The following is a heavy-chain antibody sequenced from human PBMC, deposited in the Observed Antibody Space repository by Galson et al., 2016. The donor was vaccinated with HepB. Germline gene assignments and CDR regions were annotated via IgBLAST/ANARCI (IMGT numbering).Heavy chain of an antibody. CDR2: IGGNGSPT. CDR3: ARGGGHGFFDY. CDR1: GFTFYNYA. J-gene: IGHJ4*02. D-gene: IGHD3-10*01. V-gene: IGHV3-23*01. Sequence: SLRLSCAASGFTFYNYAMDWVRQAPGGGREWVAAIGGNGSPTYYADSVRGRFSISRDNSKNTLYLQMNSLRAEDTALYYCARGGGHGFFDYWGQGTLVAVSS.